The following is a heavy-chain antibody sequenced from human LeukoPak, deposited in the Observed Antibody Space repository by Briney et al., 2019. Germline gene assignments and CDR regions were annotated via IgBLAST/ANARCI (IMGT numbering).Heavy chain of an antibody. J-gene: IGHJ4*02. CDR3: ARHEGAVAGLKFGLDY. D-gene: IGHD6-19*01. Sequence: PSEPLSLTCTVSGGSLSTHYWSWIRQPPGKGLEWIGYVHYSGSTNYNPSLKSRVTISIDTSKNQFSLKLSSVTAADTAVYFCARHEGAVAGLKFGLDYWGQGTLVTVSS. CDR2: VHYSGST. CDR1: GGSLSTHY. V-gene: IGHV4-59*08.